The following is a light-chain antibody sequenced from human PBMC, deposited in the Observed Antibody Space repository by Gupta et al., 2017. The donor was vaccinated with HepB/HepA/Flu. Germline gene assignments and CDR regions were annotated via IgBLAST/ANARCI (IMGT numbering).Light chain of an antibody. CDR2: AAS. J-gene: IGKJ1*01. V-gene: IGKV1-39*01. CDR3: QQSYTTPRT. CDR1: QSIGCY. Sequence: DIQMTQSPSSLSASVGARVTITCRASQSIGCYLNWYQQKPGKAPKLLIYAASSLQSGVPSRFSGSGSGTDFTLPIISVQGEDFATYYCQQSYTTPRTFGQGTKVEVK.